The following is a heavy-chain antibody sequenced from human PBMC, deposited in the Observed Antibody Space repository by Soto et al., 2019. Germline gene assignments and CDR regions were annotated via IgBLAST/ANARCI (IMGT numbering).Heavy chain of an antibody. V-gene: IGHV4-34*01. D-gene: IGHD3-10*01. J-gene: IGHJ6*02. CDR1: GWSFSCYY. Sequence: SDTLSLTGAFYGWSFSCYYWSWIRQPPGKGLEWIGEINHSGSTNYNPSLKSRVTISVDTSKNQFSLKLSSVTAADTAVYYCARVPTYYYGSGSLYYYYYGMDVWGQGTTVTVSS. CDR3: ARVPTYYYGSGSLYYYYYGMDV. CDR2: INHSGST.